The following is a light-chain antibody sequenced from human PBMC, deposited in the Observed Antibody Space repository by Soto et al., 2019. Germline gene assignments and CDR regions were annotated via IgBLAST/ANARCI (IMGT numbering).Light chain of an antibody. Sequence: DIVMTQSPLSLPVTPGEPASISCRSSQSLLHSNGYNYLDWYLQKPGQSPQLLIYLGSNRASGVPDRFSGSGSGTDFTLKISRVEAEDVGFYYCMQALRTPYTFGQGTKLEIK. CDR1: QSLLHSNGYNY. CDR2: LGS. J-gene: IGKJ2*01. CDR3: MQALRTPYT. V-gene: IGKV2-28*01.